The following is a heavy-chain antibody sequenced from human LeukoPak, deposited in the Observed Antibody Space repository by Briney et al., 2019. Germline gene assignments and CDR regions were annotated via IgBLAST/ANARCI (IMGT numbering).Heavy chain of an antibody. CDR2: IYYSGST. D-gene: IGHD5-18*01. J-gene: IGHJ4*02. Sequence: PSETLSLTCTVSGGSISSYYWSWIRQPPGKGLEWIGCIYYSGSTNYNPSLKSRVTISVDTSKNQFSLKLSSVTAADTAVYYCARERRGYTYADQFDYWGRGTLVTVSS. CDR3: ARERRGYTYADQFDY. V-gene: IGHV4-59*01. CDR1: GGSISSYY.